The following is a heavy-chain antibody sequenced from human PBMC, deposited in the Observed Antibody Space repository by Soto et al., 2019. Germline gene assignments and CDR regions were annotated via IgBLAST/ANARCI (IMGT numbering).Heavy chain of an antibody. CDR1: GGTFSSYT. CDR3: ASYQGLDPIY. J-gene: IGHJ4*02. V-gene: IGHV1-3*01. CDR2: INAGNGNT. D-gene: IGHD6-19*01. Sequence: ASVKVSCKTSGGTFSSYTISWVRQAPGQGLEWMGWINAGNGNTKYSQKFQGRVTITRDTSASTAYMELSSLRSEDTAVYYCASYQGLDPIYWGQGTLVTVSS.